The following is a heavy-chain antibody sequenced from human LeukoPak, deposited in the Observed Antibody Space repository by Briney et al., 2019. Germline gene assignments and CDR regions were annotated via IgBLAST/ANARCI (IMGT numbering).Heavy chain of an antibody. CDR3: TPSGRSAY. CDR2: ISYDGSNK. D-gene: IGHD6-19*01. V-gene: IGHV3-30*04. Sequence: GGSLRLSCAASGFTFSSYAMHWVRQAPGKGLEWVAVISYDGSNKYYADSVKGRFTISRDNSKNTLYLQMNSLRAEDTAVYYCTPSGRSAYWGQGTLVTVSS. J-gene: IGHJ4*02. CDR1: GFTFSSYA.